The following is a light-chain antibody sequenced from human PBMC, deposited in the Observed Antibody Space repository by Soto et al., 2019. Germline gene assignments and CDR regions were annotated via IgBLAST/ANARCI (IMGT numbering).Light chain of an antibody. J-gene: IGKJ1*01. CDR3: HQYHNWPWT. V-gene: IGKV3-15*01. CDR2: GAF. CDR1: QSVSSN. Sequence: EIVMTQSPATLSVSPGERATLSCRASQSVSSNLAWYQQKPGQPPRLLIYGAFTRATDIPASFSGSGSGTEFTLTISSLQSEDFALYYCHQYHNWPWTFGQGTKVEIK.